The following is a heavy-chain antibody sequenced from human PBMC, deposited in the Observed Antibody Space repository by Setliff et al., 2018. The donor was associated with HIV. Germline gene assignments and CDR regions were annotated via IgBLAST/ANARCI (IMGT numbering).Heavy chain of an antibody. CDR2: MSFDGNIK. D-gene: IGHD1-26*01. CDR1: GFTFRNFA. CDR3: AKDGGRGFTDFDY. Sequence: GGSLRLSCAASGFTFRNFAVHWVRQAPGKGLERVAVMSFDGNIKFYADSVKGRFTVSGDNPTNTLFLQMNGLRADDTAVYYCAKDGGRGFTDFDYWGQGTLVTVSS. V-gene: IGHV3-30*04. J-gene: IGHJ4*02.